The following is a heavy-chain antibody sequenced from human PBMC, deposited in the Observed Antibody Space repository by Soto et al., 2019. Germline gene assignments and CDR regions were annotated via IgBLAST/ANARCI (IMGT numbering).Heavy chain of an antibody. CDR2: INAGNGKT. V-gene: IGHV1-3*01. J-gene: IGHJ6*02. CDR1: GYTFSNYA. CDR3: ANNGDYYYCGMDV. Sequence: QVQLVQSGAEVKKPGASVKVSCKASGYTFSNYATHCVRQAPGQRLEWMGWINAGNGKTKYSQNFQGRVTITRDTSASTAYMELSSLRSEDTAVYYCANNGDYYYCGMDVWGQGTTVTVS. D-gene: IGHD4-17*01.